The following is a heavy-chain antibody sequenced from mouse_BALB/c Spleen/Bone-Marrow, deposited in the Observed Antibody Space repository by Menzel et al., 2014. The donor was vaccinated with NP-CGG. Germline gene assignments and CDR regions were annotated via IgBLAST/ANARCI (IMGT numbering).Heavy chain of an antibody. CDR2: VSYDGSN. J-gene: IGHJ1*01. V-gene: IGHV3-6*02. CDR3: ARGGTGRVYFDV. Sequence: VQLQQSEPGLVKPSQSLSLTCSVTGYSITSGYYCNWIRQFPGNKLEWMGYVSYDGSNNYNPSLKNRISITRDTSKNQFFLKLNSVTTEDTATDYCARGGTGRVYFDVWGAGTTVTVSS. D-gene: IGHD4-1*01. CDR1: GYSITSGYY.